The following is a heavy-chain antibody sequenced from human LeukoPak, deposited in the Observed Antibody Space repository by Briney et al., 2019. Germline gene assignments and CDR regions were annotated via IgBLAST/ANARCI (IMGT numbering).Heavy chain of an antibody. CDR1: GGSIRSGTYF. J-gene: IGHJ4*02. CDR2: IYYNGSA. V-gene: IGHV4-30-4*01. D-gene: IGHD3-10*01. Sequence: KPSQTLSLTCTVSGGSIRSGTYFWSWIRQTPGKGLQWIGYIYYNGSAYYSPSLKSRVSMPVDTPKNQFSLKLRSVTAADTAVYYCARASDERIYFDFWGQGILVTVSS. CDR3: ARASDERIYFDF.